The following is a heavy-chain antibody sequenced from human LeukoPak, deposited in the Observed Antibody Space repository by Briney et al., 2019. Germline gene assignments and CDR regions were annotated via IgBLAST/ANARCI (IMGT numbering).Heavy chain of an antibody. J-gene: IGHJ5*02. CDR3: ARGSTSNYFDP. CDR1: GYTFTSYG. Sequence: GASVEVSCKASGYTFTSYGINWVRQATGQGLEWMAWMNPYSGNTDTALKFLGRVTITRNTSINTAYMELSSLTSEDTAVYYCARGSTSNYFDPWGQGTLVTVSS. V-gene: IGHV1-8*01. CDR2: MNPYSGNT. D-gene: IGHD2/OR15-2a*01.